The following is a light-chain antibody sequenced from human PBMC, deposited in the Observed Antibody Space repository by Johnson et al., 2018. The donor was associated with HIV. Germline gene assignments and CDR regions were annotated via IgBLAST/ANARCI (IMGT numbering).Light chain of an antibody. CDR1: SSNIENNY. J-gene: IGLJ1*01. Sequence: QSVLTQPPSVSAAPGQKVTISCSGNSSNIENNYVSWYQQLPGTAPKVLIYENNKRPSGIPDRFSGSKSGTSATLDITGLQPGDEADYYCGTWYSSLSAGEYVFGTGTKVTVL. CDR2: ENN. V-gene: IGLV1-51*02. CDR3: GTWYSSLSAGEYV.